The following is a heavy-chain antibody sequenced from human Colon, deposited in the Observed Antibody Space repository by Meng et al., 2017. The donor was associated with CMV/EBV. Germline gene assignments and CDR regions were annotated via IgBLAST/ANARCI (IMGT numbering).Heavy chain of an antibody. Sequence: GAKVKKPGGAVKVACKASGYTFTGYYMHWVRQAPGQGLEWMGWINPNSGGTNYAQKFQGRVTMTRDTSISTAYMELSRLRSDDTAVYYCARAPYNWNDEGWFDPWGQGTLVTVSS. CDR2: INPNSGGT. CDR1: GYTFTGYY. V-gene: IGHV1-2*02. CDR3: ARAPYNWNDEGWFDP. D-gene: IGHD1-20*01. J-gene: IGHJ5*02.